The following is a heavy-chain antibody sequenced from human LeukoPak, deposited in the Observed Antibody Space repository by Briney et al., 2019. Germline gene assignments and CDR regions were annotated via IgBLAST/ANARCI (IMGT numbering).Heavy chain of an antibody. CDR2: IFNTGSA. CDR3: ARGYCIGHACYRSFYDY. D-gene: IGHD2-15*01. J-gene: IGHJ4*02. Sequence: SVTLTLTCTVSGGSISSYYWSWIWESPGKGLEWFAYIFNTGSANYSPSLASRITMSGDKSKNQFSLKLMSGTAADTAVYYCARGYCIGHACYRSFYDYWGQGTLVTVSS. V-gene: IGHV4-59*01. CDR1: GGSISSYY.